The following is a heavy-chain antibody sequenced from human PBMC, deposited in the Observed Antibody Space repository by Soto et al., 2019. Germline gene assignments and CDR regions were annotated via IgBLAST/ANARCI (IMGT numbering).Heavy chain of an antibody. Sequence: SCEASGFTFTSYAMHWVRQAPGQGLEWVAVISSNGSNTDYAHSVKGRFTITRNNSMSTAYLELSSLRSEDTAVYYCARGRPRVASLLTLDYWGQGTLVTVSS. V-gene: IGHV3-30-3*01. D-gene: IGHD5-12*01. CDR3: ARGRPRVASLLTLDY. CDR1: GFTFTSYA. J-gene: IGHJ4*02. CDR2: ISSNGSNT.